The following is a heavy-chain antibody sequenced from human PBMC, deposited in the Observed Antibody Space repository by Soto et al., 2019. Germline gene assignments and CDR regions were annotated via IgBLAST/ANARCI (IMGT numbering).Heavy chain of an antibody. D-gene: IGHD3-16*01. CDR3: ARHAAYDSVWGKSDGSDY. J-gene: IGHJ4*02. Sequence: SETLSLTCTVSGGSISSNSYYWDWIRQPPGKGLEWIGSMYNSGATYHNPSLQSRVTISVDTSKNQFSLHLSSVTAADTAVYYCARHAAYDSVWGKSDGSDYWGQGTLVT. V-gene: IGHV4-39*01. CDR2: MYNSGAT. CDR1: GGSISSNSYY.